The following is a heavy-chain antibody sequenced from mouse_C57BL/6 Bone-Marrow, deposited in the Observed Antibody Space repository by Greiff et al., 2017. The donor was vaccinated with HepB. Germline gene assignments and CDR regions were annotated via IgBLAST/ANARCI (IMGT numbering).Heavy chain of an antibody. Sequence: DVKLVESGGDLVKPGGSLKLSCAASGFTFSSYGMSWVRQTPDKRLEWVATISSGGSYTYYPDSVKGRFTISRDNAKNTLYLQMSSLKSEDTAMYYCASLLWLRRLVPYWGQGTLVTVSA. D-gene: IGHD2-2*01. CDR2: ISSGGSYT. CDR1: GFTFSSYG. CDR3: ASLLWLRRLVPY. V-gene: IGHV5-6*02. J-gene: IGHJ3*01.